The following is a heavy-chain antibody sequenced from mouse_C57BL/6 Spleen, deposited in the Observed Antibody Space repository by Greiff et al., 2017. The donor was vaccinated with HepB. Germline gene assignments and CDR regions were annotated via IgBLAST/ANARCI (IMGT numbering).Heavy chain of an antibody. CDR2: INPNYGTT. CDR1: GYSFTDYN. Sequence: EVQLQQSGPELVKPGASVKISCKASGYSFTDYNMNWVKQSNGKSLEWIGVINPNYGTTSYIQKFKGKATLTVDQFSSTAYMQRNSLTSEDSAVYYSARPVVAVYYAMDYWGQGTSDTVSS. J-gene: IGHJ4*01. D-gene: IGHD1-1*01. CDR3: ARPVVAVYYAMDY. V-gene: IGHV1-39*01.